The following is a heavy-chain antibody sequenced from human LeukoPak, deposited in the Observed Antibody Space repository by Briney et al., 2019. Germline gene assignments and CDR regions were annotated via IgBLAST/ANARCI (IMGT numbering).Heavy chain of an antibody. CDR2: IYSGGNT. J-gene: IGHJ4*02. CDR3: ARDQGWTVFLDY. D-gene: IGHD2/OR15-2a*01. V-gene: IGHV3-53*01. Sequence: GSLRLSCTVSGFTVSSNSMSWVRQAPGKGLEWVSFIYSGGNTHYSDSVKGRFTISRDNSKNTLYLQMNSLRAEDTAVYYCARDQGWTVFLDYWGQGTLVTVSS. CDR1: GFTVSSNS.